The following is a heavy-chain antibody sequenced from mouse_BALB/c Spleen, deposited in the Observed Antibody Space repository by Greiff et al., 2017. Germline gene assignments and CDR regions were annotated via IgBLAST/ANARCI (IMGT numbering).Heavy chain of an antibody. CDR2: ISTYYGDA. V-gene: IGHV1S137*01. D-gene: IGHD4-1*01. CDR3: ARGEANWDY. CDR1: GYTFTDYA. Sequence: QVQLQQSGAELVRPGVSVKISCKGSGYTFTDYAMHWVKQSHAKSLEWIGVISTYYGDASYNQKFKGKAIMTVDKSSSTAYMELARLTSEDSAIYYCARGEANWDYWGQGTTLTVSS. J-gene: IGHJ2*01.